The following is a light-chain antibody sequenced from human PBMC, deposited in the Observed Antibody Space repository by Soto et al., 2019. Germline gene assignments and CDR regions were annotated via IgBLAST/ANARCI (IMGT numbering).Light chain of an antibody. V-gene: IGKV3-11*01. CDR3: QHRHH. CDR1: QSVSSD. CDR2: DTS. Sequence: EIVLTQSPATLSLSPGERATLSCRASQSVSSDFAWYQQKPGQAPRLLIYDTSNRATAIPARFSGSGSGTDFTLTISSLEAEDFAVYYWQHRHHFGPGTKVDIK. J-gene: IGKJ3*01.